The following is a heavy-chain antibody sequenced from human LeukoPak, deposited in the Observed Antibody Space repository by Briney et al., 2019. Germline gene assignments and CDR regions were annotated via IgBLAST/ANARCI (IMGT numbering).Heavy chain of an antibody. CDR1: GYSFTSYW. D-gene: IGHD6-19*01. Sequence: GESLKISCKCSGYSFTSYWIAWVRQMPGKGLEWMGIIYPGDSNTRYSPSFQGQVTISADKSISTAYLQWSSLKASDTAMYYCARHPSSGWSQLDVWGQGTTVTVSS. J-gene: IGHJ6*02. CDR2: IYPGDSNT. V-gene: IGHV5-51*01. CDR3: ARHPSSGWSQLDV.